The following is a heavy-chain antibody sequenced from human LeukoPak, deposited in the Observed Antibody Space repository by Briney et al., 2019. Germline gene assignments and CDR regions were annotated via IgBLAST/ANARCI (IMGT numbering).Heavy chain of an antibody. J-gene: IGHJ4*02. CDR1: GYTFTGYY. Sequence: ASVKVSCKASGYTFTGYYMHWVRQAPGHGLEWMGWINPNSGGTNYAQKFQGRVTMTRDTSISTAYMELSRLRSDDTAVYYCARVNSGSYYIDDYWGQGTPVTVSS. CDR2: INPNSGGT. CDR3: ARVNSGSYYIDDY. D-gene: IGHD1-26*01. V-gene: IGHV1-2*02.